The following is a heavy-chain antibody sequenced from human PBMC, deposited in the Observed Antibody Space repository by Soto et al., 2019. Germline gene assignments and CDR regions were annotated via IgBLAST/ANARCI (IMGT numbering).Heavy chain of an antibody. CDR1: GGSINSGGYY. D-gene: IGHD2-21*02. V-gene: IGHV4-31*03. Sequence: SETLSLTCTVSGGSINSGGYYWSWIRQHPGKGLEWIGYIYYSGSTYYNPSLKSRVTISVDTSKNQFSLKLSSVTAADTAVYYCARDLRVTQAFDIWGQGTMVTVSS. J-gene: IGHJ3*02. CDR3: ARDLRVTQAFDI. CDR2: IYYSGST.